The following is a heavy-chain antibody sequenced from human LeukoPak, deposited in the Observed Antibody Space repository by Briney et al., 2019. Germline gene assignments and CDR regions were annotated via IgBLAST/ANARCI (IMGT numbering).Heavy chain of an antibody. V-gene: IGHV3-20*04. J-gene: IGHJ5*02. CDR1: GFTFDDYG. CDR2: INWNGGST. Sequence: PGGSLRLSCAASGFTFDDYGMSWVRQAPGKGLEWVSGINWNGGSTGYADSVKGRFTISRDNAKNTLYLQMNSLRAEDTAVYYCARGTNYGFDPWGQGTLVTVSA. D-gene: IGHD1-7*01. CDR3: ARGTNYGFDP.